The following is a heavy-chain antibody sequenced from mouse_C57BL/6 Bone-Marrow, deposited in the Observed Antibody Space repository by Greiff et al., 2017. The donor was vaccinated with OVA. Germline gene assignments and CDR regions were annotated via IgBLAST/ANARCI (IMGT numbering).Heavy chain of an antibody. CDR2: ISDGGSYT. CDR1: GFTFSSYA. J-gene: IGHJ1*03. CDR3: ARDHYYGSSYWYFDV. Sequence: EVQRVESGGGLVKPGGSLKLSCAASGFTFSSYAMSWVRQTPEKRLEWVATISDGGSYTYYPDNVKGRFTISRDNAKNNLYLQMSHLKSEDTAMYYGARDHYYGSSYWYFDVWGTGTTVTVSS. D-gene: IGHD1-1*01. V-gene: IGHV5-4*01.